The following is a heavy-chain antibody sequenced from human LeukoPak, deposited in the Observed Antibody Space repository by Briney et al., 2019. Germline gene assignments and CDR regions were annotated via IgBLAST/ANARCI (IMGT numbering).Heavy chain of an antibody. J-gene: IGHJ4*02. CDR2: INHSGST. V-gene: IGHV4-39*07. CDR1: GGSISSSSYY. CDR3: ARSSPRNDYGDSSDY. D-gene: IGHD4-17*01. Sequence: SETLSLTCTVSGGSISSSSYYWGWIRQPPGKGLEWIGEINHSGSTNYNPSLKSRVTISVDTSKNQFSLKLSSVTAADTAVYYCARSSPRNDYGDSSDYWGQGTLVTVSS.